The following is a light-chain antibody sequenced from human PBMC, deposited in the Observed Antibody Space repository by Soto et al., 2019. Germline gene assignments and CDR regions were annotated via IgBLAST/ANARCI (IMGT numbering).Light chain of an antibody. CDR3: QQYYTYST. J-gene: IGKJ5*01. Sequence: DIQLTQSPSTLSAAVGDSVTITCRASQKMLNLLSWYQQKPGKAPKPLIFDASTLKTGVPSRFGGIGSGAEFNFTITGLQPEDFATYFCQQYYTYSTFGQGTRLE. V-gene: IGKV1-5*01. CDR1: QKMLNL. CDR2: DAS.